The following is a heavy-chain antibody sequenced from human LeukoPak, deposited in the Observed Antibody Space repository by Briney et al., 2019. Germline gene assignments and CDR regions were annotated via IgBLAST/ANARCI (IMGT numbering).Heavy chain of an antibody. CDR3: ARVVVRHNWFDP. J-gene: IGHJ5*02. V-gene: IGHV4-39*07. D-gene: IGHD3-22*01. CDR2: IYYSGST. Sequence: SETLSLTCTVSGDSISSSSYYWGWIRQSPGKGLEWIGTIYYSGSTYYKPSLKSRVTISVDTSKNQFSLKLSSVTAADTAVYYCARVVVRHNWFDPWGQGTLVTVSS. CDR1: GDSISSSSYY.